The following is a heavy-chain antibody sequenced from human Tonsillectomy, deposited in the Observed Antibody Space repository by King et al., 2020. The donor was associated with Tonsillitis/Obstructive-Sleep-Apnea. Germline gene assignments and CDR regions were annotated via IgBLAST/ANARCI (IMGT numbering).Heavy chain of an antibody. J-gene: IGHJ4*02. CDR3: TKPADDY. CDR2: IMGSGDTT. CDR1: GFTFSSHS. V-gene: IGHV3-23*04. Sequence: VQLVESGGGLVQPGGSLRLSCAASGFTFSSHSMSWVRQAPGKGLDWVSSIMGSGDTTYYADSVKGRFSISRDNSKNTLYLQLKSLRAEDTAVYYCTKPADDYWGQGTLVTVSS.